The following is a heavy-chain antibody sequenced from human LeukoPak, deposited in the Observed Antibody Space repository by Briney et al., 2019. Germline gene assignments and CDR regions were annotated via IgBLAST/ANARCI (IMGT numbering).Heavy chain of an antibody. V-gene: IGHV4-30-2*01. CDR1: GGSISSGGYS. CDR2: IYHSGST. D-gene: IGHD3-10*01. J-gene: IGHJ5*02. CDR3: ARAYYGSGSYYEWRFDP. Sequence: SETLSLTCAVSGGSISSGGYSWSWIRQPPGEGLEWIGYIYHSGSTYYNPSLKSRVTISVDRSKNQFSLKLSSVTAADTAVYYCARAYYGSGSYYEWRFDPWGQGTLVTVSS.